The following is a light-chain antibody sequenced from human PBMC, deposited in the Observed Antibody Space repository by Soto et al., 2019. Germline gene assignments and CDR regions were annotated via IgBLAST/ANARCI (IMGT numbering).Light chain of an antibody. Sequence: QSVLTQPASVSGSPGQSITISCTGTSSDVGLYDYVSWYQQHPGKAPQLMIYAVSNRPSGVSNRFSASKSGNTASLIISGLEAEDEGDYYCSSYTSDSSYVFGSGSKVTVL. CDR1: SSDVGLYDY. CDR3: SSYTSDSSYV. J-gene: IGLJ1*01. V-gene: IGLV2-14*01. CDR2: AVS.